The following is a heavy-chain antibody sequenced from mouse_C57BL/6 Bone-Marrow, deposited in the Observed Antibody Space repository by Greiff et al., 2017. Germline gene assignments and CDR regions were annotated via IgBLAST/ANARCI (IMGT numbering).Heavy chain of an antibody. V-gene: IGHV1-69*01. CDR3: ARYPAY. Sequence: QVQLQQPGAELVMPGASVKLSCKASGYTFTSYWMHWVKQRPGQGLEWIGEIDPSDSYTNYNQKFKGKSTLTVDKSSSTAYMQLSSLTSEDSAVYYCARYPAYWGQGTLVTVSA. CDR1: GYTFTSYW. CDR2: IDPSDSYT. D-gene: IGHD5-1*01. J-gene: IGHJ3*01.